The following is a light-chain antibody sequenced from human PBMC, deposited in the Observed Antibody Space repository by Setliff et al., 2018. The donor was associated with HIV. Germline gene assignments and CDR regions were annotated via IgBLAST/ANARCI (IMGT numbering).Light chain of an antibody. CDR1: TSNIGAGYD. V-gene: IGLV1-40*01. J-gene: IGLJ1*01. CDR3: QSYDSSLRGYV. CDR2: RNV. Sequence: QSVLTQPPSVSGAPGQSVAISCTGTTSNIGAGYDVHWYQQFPGEAPRLLIYRNVNRPSGVPDRYSGSKSGTSASLAITGLQVEDEADYYCQSYDSSLRGYVFGSGTKVTVL.